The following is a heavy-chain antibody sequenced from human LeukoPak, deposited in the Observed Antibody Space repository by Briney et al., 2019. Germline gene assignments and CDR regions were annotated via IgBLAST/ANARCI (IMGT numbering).Heavy chain of an antibody. V-gene: IGHV4-59*01. CDR1: GGSISSYY. CDR3: ARADDWNPDY. Sequence: SETLSLTCTVSGGSISSYYWSWIRQPPGKGLEWIGYIYYSGSTNYNPSLKSRVTISVDTSKNQFSLKLSSVTAADTAVYYCARADDWNPDYWGQGTLVTVSS. D-gene: IGHD1-1*01. J-gene: IGHJ4*02. CDR2: IYYSGST.